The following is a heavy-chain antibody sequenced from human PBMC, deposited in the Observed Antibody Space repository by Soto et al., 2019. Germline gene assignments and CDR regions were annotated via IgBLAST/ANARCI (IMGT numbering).Heavy chain of an antibody. Sequence: QVQMQESGPGLVKPSETLSLTCTVSGGSVRSGSYYWTWIRQPPGKGLEWIGHIYYSGSTSYNPFLKSRVTISVYTSKDQFSLKMTYVTAADTAVYYCARDWAGTSDYWGQGALVTVSS. J-gene: IGHJ4*02. CDR2: IYYSGST. D-gene: IGHD1-1*01. V-gene: IGHV4-61*01. CDR3: ARDWAGTSDY. CDR1: GGSVRSGSYY.